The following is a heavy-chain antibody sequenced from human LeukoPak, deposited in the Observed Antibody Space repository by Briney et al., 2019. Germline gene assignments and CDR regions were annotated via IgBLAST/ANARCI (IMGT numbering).Heavy chain of an antibody. Sequence: GGSLRLSCAASGFTFNNYAMSWVRQAPGKGLEWVSTISGSDDNTYYADSVKGRFTISRDISKNTLYLQMNSLRADDTAVYYCANDFDHWGQGTVVTVSS. V-gene: IGHV3-23*01. CDR2: ISGSDDNT. J-gene: IGHJ4*02. CDR1: GFTFNNYA. CDR3: ANDFDH.